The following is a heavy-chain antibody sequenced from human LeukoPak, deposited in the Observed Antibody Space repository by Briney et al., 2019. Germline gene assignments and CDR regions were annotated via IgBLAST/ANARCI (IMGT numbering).Heavy chain of an antibody. Sequence: PSETLSLTCTVSGGSISSGGYYWSWIRQHPGKGLEWIGYIYYSGSTYYNPSLKSRVTISVDTSKNQFSLKLSSVTAADTAVYYCARDDAVTTFFAVGAFDIWGQGTMVTVSS. J-gene: IGHJ3*02. D-gene: IGHD4-17*01. CDR1: GGSISSGGYY. CDR2: IYYSGST. V-gene: IGHV4-31*03. CDR3: ARDDAVTTFFAVGAFDI.